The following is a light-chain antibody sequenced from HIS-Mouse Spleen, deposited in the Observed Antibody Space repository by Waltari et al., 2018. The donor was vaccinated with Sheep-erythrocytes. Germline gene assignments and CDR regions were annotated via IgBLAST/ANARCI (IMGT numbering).Light chain of an antibody. CDR2: GAS. CDR3: QQYNNWPPWT. Sequence: EIVMTQSPATLSVSPGERATLSCRASQSVSSNLALYQQKPGQATRLLIYGASTRATGIPARCSGSGSGTEFTLTISSMQSEDFAVYYCQQYNNWPPWTFGQGTKVEIK. J-gene: IGKJ1*01. CDR1: QSVSSN. V-gene: IGKV3-15*01.